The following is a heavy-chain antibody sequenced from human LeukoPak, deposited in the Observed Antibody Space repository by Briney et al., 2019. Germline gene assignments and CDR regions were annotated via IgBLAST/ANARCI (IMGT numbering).Heavy chain of an antibody. CDR1: GGSISSSSYY. J-gene: IGHJ4*02. Sequence: SETLSLTCTVSGGSISSSSYYWGWIRQPPGKGLEWIGTIYYSGRTYYNPSLKSRVTISVDTSNNQFSLRLSSVTAADTAVYYCVRSLEAPTVTASPIAFDFSGQGTLVTVSS. CDR3: VRSLEAPTVTASPIAFDF. D-gene: IGHD4-17*01. CDR2: IYYSGRT. V-gene: IGHV4-39*01.